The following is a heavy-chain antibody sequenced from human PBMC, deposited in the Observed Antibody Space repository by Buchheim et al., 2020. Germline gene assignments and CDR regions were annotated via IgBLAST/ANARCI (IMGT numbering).Heavy chain of an antibody. CDR1: DGSISSYY. D-gene: IGHD2-2*03. Sequence: QVQLQESGPGLVKPSETLSLTCFVSDGSISSYYWSWIRQPPGKGLEWIGEINHSGSTNYNPSLKSRVTISVDTSKNQFSLKLSSVTAADTAVYYCARGGYCSSTSCYGYYYYGMDVWGQGTT. V-gene: IGHV4-34*01. J-gene: IGHJ6*02. CDR2: INHSGST. CDR3: ARGGYCSSTSCYGYYYYGMDV.